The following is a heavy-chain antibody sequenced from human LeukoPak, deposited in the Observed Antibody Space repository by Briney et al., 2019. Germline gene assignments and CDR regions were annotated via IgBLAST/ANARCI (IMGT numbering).Heavy chain of an antibody. CDR1: GFTLSNFG. D-gene: IGHD3-3*01. Sequence: TGGSLRLSCAASGFTLSNFGFHWVRQAPGKGLEWVAAIWYDGSQRYYADSVKGRFTISRDNSRNTLYVQMNSLRVEDTAVYYCARARGGIYFDYWGQGTLVTVSS. V-gene: IGHV3-33*01. CDR3: ARARGGIYFDY. J-gene: IGHJ4*02. CDR2: IWYDGSQR.